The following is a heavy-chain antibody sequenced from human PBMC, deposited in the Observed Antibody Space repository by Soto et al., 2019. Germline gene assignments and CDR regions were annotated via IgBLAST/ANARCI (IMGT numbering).Heavy chain of an antibody. V-gene: IGHV3-23*01. Sequence: EVKLLESGGGLVQPGRSLRLSCAASGFTFPTYAMTWVRQAPGKGLEWVSGISGVSTYYAESVKGRFTISRDNSKNTLYLQMDSLRVEDTAVYYCAKAREIGVVITTSFDYWGQGTMVTVSS. CDR2: ISGVST. D-gene: IGHD3-22*01. CDR1: GFTFPTYA. J-gene: IGHJ4*02. CDR3: AKAREIGVVITTSFDY.